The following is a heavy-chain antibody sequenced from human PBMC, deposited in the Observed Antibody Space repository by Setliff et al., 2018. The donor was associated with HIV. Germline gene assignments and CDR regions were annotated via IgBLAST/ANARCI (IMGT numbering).Heavy chain of an antibody. D-gene: IGHD2-8*01. CDR1: GISFGNHW. V-gene: IGHV3-74*01. CDR2: INADGSIT. J-gene: IGHJ6*02. Sequence: PGVSLRLSCGASGISFGNHWMYWVRQAPGKGLVWVSRINADGSITDYADSVKGRFTISRDNAKNKLYMQMNSLRAEDTAVYYCARPYTVWVYGMDVWGQGTTVTVSS. CDR3: ARPYTVWVYGMDV.